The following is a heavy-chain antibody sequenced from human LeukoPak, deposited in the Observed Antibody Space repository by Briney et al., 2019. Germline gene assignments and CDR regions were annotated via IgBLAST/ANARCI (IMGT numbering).Heavy chain of an antibody. CDR3: ASLTTVTTNFQH. CDR2: ISSSSSYI. J-gene: IGHJ1*01. V-gene: IGHV3-21*01. CDR1: GFTFSSYS. D-gene: IGHD4-17*01. Sequence: GGSLRLSCAASGFTFSSYSMNWVRQAPGKGLEWVSSISSSSSYIYYADSVKGRFTISRDNAKNSLYLQMNGLRAEDTAVYYCASLTTVTTNFQHWGRAPWSPSPQ.